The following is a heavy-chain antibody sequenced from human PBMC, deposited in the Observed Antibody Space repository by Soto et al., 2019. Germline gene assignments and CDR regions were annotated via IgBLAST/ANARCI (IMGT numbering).Heavy chain of an antibody. D-gene: IGHD3-3*02. CDR3: ATLAARFSNSLDF. CDR2: IFPADSDT. J-gene: IGHJ4*02. Sequence: GESLKISCKGSGFRFTSSWIGWVRQMPGKGLEWMGIIFPADSDTRYSPSFQGQVTISADKSTSTAYLQWNSLKASDTAMYYCATLAARFSNSLDFWGQGTLVTVSS. CDR1: GFRFTSSW. V-gene: IGHV5-51*01.